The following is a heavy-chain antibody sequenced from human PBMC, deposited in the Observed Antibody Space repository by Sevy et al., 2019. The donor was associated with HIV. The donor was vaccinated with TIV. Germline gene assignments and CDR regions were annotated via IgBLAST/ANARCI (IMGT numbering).Heavy chain of an antibody. J-gene: IGHJ4*02. CDR2: ISTGTDHI. D-gene: IGHD3-10*01. CDR1: GFTFSAYS. V-gene: IGHV3-21*05. CDR3: VRRGVDAYNVYFDL. Sequence: GGSLLSCTASGFTFSAYSMNWVRQAPGKGLEWLSYISTGTDHIYYADSAKGRFTISRDDAKKSVYLEMKSLRDQDTALYYCVRRGVDAYNVYFDLWGQGTLVTVSS.